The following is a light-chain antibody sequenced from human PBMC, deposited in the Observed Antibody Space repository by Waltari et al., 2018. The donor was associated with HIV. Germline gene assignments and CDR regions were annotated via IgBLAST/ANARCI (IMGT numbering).Light chain of an antibody. CDR3: QQYDNLPTWT. Sequence: DIQMTQSPSSLSASVGDRVTITCQASQDISNYLNWYQQKPGKAPTRLIYDASNLETGVPARFSGSGSGTDFTFTISSLQPEDIATYYCQQYDNLPTWTFGQGTKVEIK. CDR2: DAS. CDR1: QDISNY. V-gene: IGKV1-33*01. J-gene: IGKJ1*01.